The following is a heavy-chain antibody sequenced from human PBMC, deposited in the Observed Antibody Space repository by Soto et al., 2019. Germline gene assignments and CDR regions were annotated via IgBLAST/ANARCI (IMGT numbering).Heavy chain of an antibody. Sequence: GGSLRLSCAASGFTFSSYGMHWVRQAPGKGLEWVAVISYDGSNKYYADSVKGRFTISRDNSKNTLYLQMNSLRAEDTAVYYCAKASVLLWFGEKGNDAFDIWGQGTMVTVSS. CDR3: AKASVLLWFGEKGNDAFDI. CDR1: GFTFSSYG. D-gene: IGHD3-10*01. V-gene: IGHV3-30*18. CDR2: ISYDGSNK. J-gene: IGHJ3*02.